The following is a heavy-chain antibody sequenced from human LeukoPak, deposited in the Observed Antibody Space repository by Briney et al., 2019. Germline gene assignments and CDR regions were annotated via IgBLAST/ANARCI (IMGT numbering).Heavy chain of an antibody. CDR1: GDSVSSNSAA. J-gene: IGHJ4*02. D-gene: IGHD6-13*01. CDR3: ASGYSSSWYPFDY. Sequence: SQTLSLTCAISGDSVSSNSAAWNWLRQSPSRGLEWLGRTYYRSKWYNDYAVSVKSRITINPDTSKNQFSLQLNSVTPEDTAVYYCASGYSSSWYPFDYWGQGTLVTVSS. CDR2: TYYRSKWYN. V-gene: IGHV6-1*01.